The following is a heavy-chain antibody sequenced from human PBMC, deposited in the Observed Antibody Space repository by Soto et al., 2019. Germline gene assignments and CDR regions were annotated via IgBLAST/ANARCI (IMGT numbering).Heavy chain of an antibody. CDR1: GYTLTELS. CDR2: FDPEDGET. J-gene: IGHJ4*02. CDR3: ATDLMVRGVIITTAPLFDY. Sequence: GASVKVSCKVSGYTLTELSMHWVRQAPGKGLEWMGGFDPEDGETIYAQKFQGRVTMTEDTSTDTAYMELSSLRSEDTAVYYCATDLMVRGVIITTAPLFDYWGQGTLVTVSS. V-gene: IGHV1-24*01. D-gene: IGHD3-10*01.